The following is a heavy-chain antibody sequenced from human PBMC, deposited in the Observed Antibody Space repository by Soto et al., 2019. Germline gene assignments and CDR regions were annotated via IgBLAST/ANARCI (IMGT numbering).Heavy chain of an antibody. V-gene: IGHV4-59*01. CDR2: IYYSGST. CDR1: GGSISSYY. CDR3: ARGGAGVAVAGDFDY. Sequence: SETLSLTFTVSGGSISSYYWSWIRQPPGKGLEWIGYIYYSGSTNYNPSLKSRVTISVDTSKNQFSLKLSSVTAADTAVYYCARGGAGVAVAGDFDYWGQGTLVTVSS. J-gene: IGHJ4*02. D-gene: IGHD6-19*01.